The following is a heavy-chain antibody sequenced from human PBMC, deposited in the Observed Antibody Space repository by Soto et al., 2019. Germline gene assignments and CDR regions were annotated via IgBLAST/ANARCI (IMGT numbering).Heavy chain of an antibody. J-gene: IGHJ4*02. CDR3: ARNRGVDYGDYYFDY. D-gene: IGHD4-17*01. Sequence: SGPTLVNPTQTLTLTCTFSGFSLSTSGMCVSWIRQPPGKALEWLARIDWDDDKYYSTSLKTRLTISKDTSKNQVVLTMTNMDPVDTATYYCARNRGVDYGDYYFDYWGQGTLVTVSS. CDR1: GFSLSTSGMC. V-gene: IGHV2-70*11. CDR2: IDWDDDK.